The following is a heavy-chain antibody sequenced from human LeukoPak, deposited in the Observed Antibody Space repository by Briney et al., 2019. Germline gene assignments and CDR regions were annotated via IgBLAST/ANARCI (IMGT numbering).Heavy chain of an antibody. D-gene: IGHD5-18*01. Sequence: GGSLRLSCAASGFSFSMYWMHWVRQVPGKGLVWVSQINGDGSTTNYADSVKGRFTISRDNAKNTLYLQMNSLRAEDTAVYYCARDRGYSLDCWGQGTLVTVSS. CDR1: GFSFSMYW. CDR3: ARDRGYSLDC. J-gene: IGHJ4*02. V-gene: IGHV3-74*01. CDR2: INGDGSTT.